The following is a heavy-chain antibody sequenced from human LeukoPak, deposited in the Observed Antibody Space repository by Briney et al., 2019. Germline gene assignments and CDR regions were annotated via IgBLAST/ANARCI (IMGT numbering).Heavy chain of an antibody. CDR1: GGTFSSYA. CDR2: IIPIFGTA. J-gene: IGHJ4*02. Sequence: ASVKVSCKASGGTFSSYAISWVRQAPGQGLEWMGGIIPIFGTANYAQKFQGRVTITADESTSTAYMELSSLRSEDTAAYYCARSPNPDYYGSGSYYFDYWGQGTLVTVSS. V-gene: IGHV1-69*13. D-gene: IGHD3-10*01. CDR3: ARSPNPDYYGSGSYYFDY.